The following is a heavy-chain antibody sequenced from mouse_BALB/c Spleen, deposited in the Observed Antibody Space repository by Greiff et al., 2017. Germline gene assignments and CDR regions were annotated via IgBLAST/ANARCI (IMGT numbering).Heavy chain of an antibody. D-gene: IGHD2-1*01. V-gene: IGHV2-9*02. CDR3: ARDPSYGNYGYFDV. Sequence: VKLMESGPGLVAPSQSLSITCTVSGFSLTSYGVHWVRQPPGKGLEWLGVIWAGGSTNYNSALMSRLSISKDNSKSQVFLKMNSLQTDDTAMYYCARDPSYGNYGYFDVWGAGTTVTVSS. J-gene: IGHJ1*01. CDR2: IWAGGST. CDR1: GFSLTSYG.